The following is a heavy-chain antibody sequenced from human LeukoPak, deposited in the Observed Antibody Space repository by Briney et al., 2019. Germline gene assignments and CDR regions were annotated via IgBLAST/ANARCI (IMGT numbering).Heavy chain of an antibody. Sequence: ASVKVSCKASGYTFTSYDINWVRQATGQGLEWMGWMSPNSGNTGYAQKFQGRVTITRNTSISTAYMELSSLRSEDTAVYYCARGQSSSWYVYYYYMDVWGKGTTVTVSS. CDR1: GYTFTSYD. V-gene: IGHV1-8*03. CDR3: ARGQSSSWYVYYYYMDV. CDR2: MSPNSGNT. J-gene: IGHJ6*03. D-gene: IGHD6-13*01.